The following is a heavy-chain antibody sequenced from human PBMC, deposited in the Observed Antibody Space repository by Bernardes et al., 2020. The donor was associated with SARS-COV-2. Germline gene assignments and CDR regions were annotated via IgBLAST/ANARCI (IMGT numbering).Heavy chain of an antibody. J-gene: IGHJ6*02. CDR2: ITAYNLNT. CDR3: AVNTGNFYYGVDV. Sequence: ASVKVSCKTSGSDFNNYGFTCYGFSWVRQAPGQGLEWMGWITAYNLNTDYAQNFRGRVTMTADTSTSTVYMELRSLRSDDTAMYYCAVNTGNFYYGVDVWGQGTTVTVSS. D-gene: IGHD3-10*01. CDR1: GSDFNNYGFTCYG. V-gene: IGHV1-18*04.